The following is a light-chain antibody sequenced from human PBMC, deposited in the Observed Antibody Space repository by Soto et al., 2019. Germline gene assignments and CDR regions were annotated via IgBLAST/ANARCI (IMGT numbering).Light chain of an antibody. CDR2: GAS. CDR3: QQYSDWWT. CDR1: QSVGSK. J-gene: IGKJ1*01. V-gene: IGKV3-15*01. Sequence: ETVMTQSRATLSLSPGERATLSCRASQSVGSKLAWYQQKPGQAPRLLIYGASTRATGIPARFSGGGSGTEFTLTISTRQTEDFAVYYRQQYSDWWTFGQGTKVEI.